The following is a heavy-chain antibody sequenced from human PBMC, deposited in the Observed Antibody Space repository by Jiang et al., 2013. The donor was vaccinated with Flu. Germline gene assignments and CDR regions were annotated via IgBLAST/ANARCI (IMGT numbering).Heavy chain of an antibody. Sequence: KPTQTLTLTCTFSGFSLSTSGMCVNWLRQPPGKALEWLARIDWDNDTYYNTSLKTRLTISKDTSKNQVVLTMTSMDPVDTATYYCARISAGIAMAGSYYFDYWGQGTLVTVSS. J-gene: IGHJ4*02. CDR1: GFSLSTSGMC. V-gene: IGHV2-70*11. CDR2: IDWDNDT. CDR3: ARISAGIAMAGSYYFDY. D-gene: IGHD6-19*01.